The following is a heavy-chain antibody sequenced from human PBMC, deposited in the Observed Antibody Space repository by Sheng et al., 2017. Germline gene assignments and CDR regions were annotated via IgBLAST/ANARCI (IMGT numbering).Heavy chain of an antibody. J-gene: IGHJ4*02. CDR3: ARGNKRPLGYCSGGSCYSGLDY. D-gene: IGHD2-15*01. CDR2: INHSGST. V-gene: IGHV4-34*01. CDR1: GGSFSGYY. Sequence: QVQLQQWGAGLLKPSETLSLTCAVYGGSFSGYYWSWIRQPPGKWLEWIGEINHSGSTNYNPSLKSRVTISVDTSKNQFSLKLSSVTAADTAVYYCARGNKRPLGYCSGGSCYSGLDYWGQG.